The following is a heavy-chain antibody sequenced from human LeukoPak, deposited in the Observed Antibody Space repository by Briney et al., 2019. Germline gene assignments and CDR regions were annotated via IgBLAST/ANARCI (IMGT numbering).Heavy chain of an antibody. CDR3: ARDSGSHPGNEFDY. J-gene: IGHJ4*02. D-gene: IGHD1-26*01. Sequence: SETLSLTCTVSGGSISSSSYYWGWIRQPPGKGLEWIGYIYYSGSTNYNPSLKSRVTISVDTSKNQFSLKLSSVTAADTAVYYCARDSGSHPGNEFDYWGQGTLVTVST. V-gene: IGHV4-61*01. CDR2: IYYSGST. CDR1: GGSISSSSYY.